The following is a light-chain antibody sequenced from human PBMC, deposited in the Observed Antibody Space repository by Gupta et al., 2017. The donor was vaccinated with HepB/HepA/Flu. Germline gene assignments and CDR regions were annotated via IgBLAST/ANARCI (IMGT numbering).Light chain of an antibody. Sequence: DIQITQSPPPLSAYVGDRVTITCRASQSVTNYLNWYQQKPGKAPELLIYAASSLQSGVPSRFSGSGSGTDFTLTVSSLQVEDFATYYCQQSYSTPWTFGQGTKVEIK. J-gene: IGKJ1*01. CDR1: QSVTNY. CDR2: AAS. CDR3: QQSYSTPWT. V-gene: IGKV1-39*01.